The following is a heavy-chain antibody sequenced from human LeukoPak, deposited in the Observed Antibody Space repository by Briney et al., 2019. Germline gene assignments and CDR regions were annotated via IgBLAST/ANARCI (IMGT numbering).Heavy chain of an antibody. Sequence: SQTLSLTCAISGDSVSSNSVAWNWIRQSPSRGLEWLGRTYYRSKWYNDYAVSVKSRITINLDTSKNQFSLQLDSVTPGDTAVYYCARGGSDWPLDYWGQGTLVTVSS. CDR2: TYYRSKWYN. D-gene: IGHD2-15*01. V-gene: IGHV6-1*01. CDR3: ARGGSDWPLDY. CDR1: GDSVSSNSVA. J-gene: IGHJ4*02.